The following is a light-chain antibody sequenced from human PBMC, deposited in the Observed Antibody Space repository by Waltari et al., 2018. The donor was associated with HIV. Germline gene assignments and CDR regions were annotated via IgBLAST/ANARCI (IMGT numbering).Light chain of an antibody. J-gene: IGKJ2*01. CDR3: QQYTNWYT. CDR1: QSVRSN. V-gene: IGKV3-15*01. Sequence: EIVLTQSPATLSVSPGGRATLSCRASQSVRSNLAWYHQRPGQAPRLLIYGASARATGIPARFSGSGSGTEFTLTISSLQSEDFAVYYCQQYTNWYTFGQGTKLEIK. CDR2: GAS.